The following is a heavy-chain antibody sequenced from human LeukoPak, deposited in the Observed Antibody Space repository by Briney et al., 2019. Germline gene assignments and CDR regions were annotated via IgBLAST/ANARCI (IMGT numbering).Heavy chain of an antibody. V-gene: IGHV3-9*01. D-gene: IGHD4-17*01. CDR3: AKDPGGDHTGGFDY. Sequence: SLRLSCAASGFTFDDYSMHCVRQAPGKGLEWGSGMSWNSGSIGYADSVKGRFTISRHNAKNSLYLQMTSLRAEDTASYYCAKDPGGDHTGGFDYWGQGTLVTASS. J-gene: IGHJ4*02. CDR1: GFTFDDYS. CDR2: MSWNSGSI.